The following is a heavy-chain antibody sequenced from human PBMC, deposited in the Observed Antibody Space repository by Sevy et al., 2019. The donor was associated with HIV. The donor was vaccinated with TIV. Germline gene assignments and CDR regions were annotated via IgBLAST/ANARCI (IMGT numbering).Heavy chain of an antibody. Sequence: GGSLRLSCAASGFSFSIYWMTWVRQAPGKGLEWVATMNQDGNEKYYVDSVKGRFTISRDNAQNSLYLQMNSLRAEDTAVYYGVREGVGGYSYSLDFWGQGTLVTVSS. CDR2: MNQDGNEK. V-gene: IGHV3-7*01. CDR1: GFSFSIYW. J-gene: IGHJ4*02. D-gene: IGHD5-18*01. CDR3: VREGVGGYSYSLDF.